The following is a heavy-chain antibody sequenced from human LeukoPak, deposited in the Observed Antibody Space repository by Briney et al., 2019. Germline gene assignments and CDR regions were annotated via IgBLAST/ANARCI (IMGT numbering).Heavy chain of an antibody. V-gene: IGHV3-66*01. CDR3: AREEYCGGDCYSSGMDV. J-gene: IGHJ6*02. CDR2: IYSGGST. Sequence: QAGGSLRLSCAASGFTVSSNYMSWVRQAPGKGLEWVSVIYSGGSTYYADSVKGRFTISRDNSKNTLNLQMNSLRAEDTAVYYCAREEYCGGDCYSSGMDVWGQGTTVTVSS. D-gene: IGHD2-21*02. CDR1: GFTVSSNY.